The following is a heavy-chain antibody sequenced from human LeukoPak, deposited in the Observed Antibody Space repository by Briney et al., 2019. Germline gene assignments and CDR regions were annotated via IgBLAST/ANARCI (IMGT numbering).Heavy chain of an antibody. D-gene: IGHD6-13*01. CDR3: ARGDSSSWDPYYFDY. J-gene: IGHJ4*02. CDR2: IYDSGST. CDR1: GGSIRSSYYY. V-gene: IGHV4-39*01. Sequence: PSETLSLTCTVSGGSIRSSYYYWGWIRQPPGKGLEWIGSIYDSGSTYYNPSLKSRVTISVDTSKNQFSLKLSSVTAADTAVYYCARGDSSSWDPYYFDYWGQGTLVTVSS.